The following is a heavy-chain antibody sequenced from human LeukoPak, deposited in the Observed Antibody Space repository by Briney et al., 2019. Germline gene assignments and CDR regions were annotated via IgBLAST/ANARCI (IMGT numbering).Heavy chain of an antibody. J-gene: IGHJ4*02. CDR2: ISSSSSYI. V-gene: IGHV3-21*01. CDR1: GFTFSSYS. CDR3: ARDVYCSSTSCSHHFDY. Sequence: GGSLRLSCAASGFTFSSYSMNWVRQAPGKGLEWVSSISSSSSYIYYADSVKGRFTISRDNAENSLYLQMNSLRAEDTAVYYCARDVYCSSTSCSHHFDYWGQGTLVTVSS. D-gene: IGHD2-2*01.